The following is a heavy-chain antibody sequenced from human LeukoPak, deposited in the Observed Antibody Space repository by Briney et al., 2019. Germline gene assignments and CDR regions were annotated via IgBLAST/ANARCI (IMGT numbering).Heavy chain of an antibody. J-gene: IGHJ4*02. V-gene: IGHV3-21*01. CDR1: GFTFSSYT. CDR2: ISSSSSYI. Sequence: PGGSLRLSCAASGFTFSSYTMNWVRQAPGKGLEWVSLISSSSSYIFYADSVKGRFTISRDNAKKSLYLQMNSLRAEDTAVYYCARPPSGTTDFDYWGQGTLVTVSS. D-gene: IGHD1-1*01. CDR3: ARPPSGTTDFDY.